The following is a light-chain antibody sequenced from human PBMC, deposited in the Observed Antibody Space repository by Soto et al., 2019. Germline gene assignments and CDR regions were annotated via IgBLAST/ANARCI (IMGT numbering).Light chain of an antibody. CDR2: GAS. J-gene: IGKJ1*01. V-gene: IGKV3-20*01. CDR3: QQYGSSPPWT. Sequence: EIVLTQSPGTLSLSPGERATLSCRASQSVSSSYLAWYQQKPGQAPRLLFYGASSRATGIPDRFSGSGSGTDFTLTISRLEPEDFAVYYCQQYGSSPPWTFGQGTKVDIK. CDR1: QSVSSSY.